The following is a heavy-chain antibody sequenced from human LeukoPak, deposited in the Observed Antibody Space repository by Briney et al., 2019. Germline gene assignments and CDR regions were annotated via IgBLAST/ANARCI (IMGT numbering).Heavy chain of an antibody. V-gene: IGHV3-48*03. CDR2: ISTSGSTI. CDR1: GFTFSSYE. CDR3: ARDSEGVTGTTSWFDP. D-gene: IGHD1-7*01. J-gene: IGHJ5*02. Sequence: PGGSLRLSCAASGFTFSSYEMNWVRQAPGKGLDWVSYISTSGSTIYYADSVKGRFTISRDNARNSLYLQMNSLRAEDTAVYYCARDSEGVTGTTSWFDPWGQGTLVTVSS.